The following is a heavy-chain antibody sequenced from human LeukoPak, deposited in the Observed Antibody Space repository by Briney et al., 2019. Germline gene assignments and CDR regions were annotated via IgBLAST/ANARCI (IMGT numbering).Heavy chain of an antibody. J-gene: IGHJ4*02. CDR2: ISGSGGST. Sequence: PGGSLRLSCAASGFTFSSYSMNWVRQAPGKGLEWVSAISGSGGSTYYADSVKGRFTISRDNSKNTLYLQMNSLRAEDTAVYYCANAAIVGATPGDYWGQGTLVTVSS. V-gene: IGHV3-23*01. D-gene: IGHD1-26*01. CDR3: ANAAIVGATPGDY. CDR1: GFTFSSYS.